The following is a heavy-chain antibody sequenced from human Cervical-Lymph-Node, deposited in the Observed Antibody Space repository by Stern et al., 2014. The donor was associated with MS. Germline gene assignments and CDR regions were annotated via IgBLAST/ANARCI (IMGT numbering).Heavy chain of an antibody. Sequence: QVQLGQSGAEVKKPGSSVKVSCKASGGTFSSYAISWVRQAPGQGLEWMGGIIPIFGTANYAQKFQGRVTITADESTSTAYMELSSLRSEDTAVYYCATGMIAAALYGMDVWGQGTTVTVSS. J-gene: IGHJ6*02. CDR3: ATGMIAAALYGMDV. CDR2: IIPIFGTA. CDR1: GGTFSSYA. V-gene: IGHV1-69*01. D-gene: IGHD6-13*01.